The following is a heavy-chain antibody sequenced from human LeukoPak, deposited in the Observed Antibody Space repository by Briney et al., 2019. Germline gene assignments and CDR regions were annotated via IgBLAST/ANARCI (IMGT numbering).Heavy chain of an antibody. Sequence: PGETLTLTCTVSGGSISSSSYYWVRLAQPPGKGWDWIGNSYECGSINYNPSLKSRVTISVDTSKNQFSLQLSSVTAADTAVYYCASRVYYYDSSGYYYMVKWGEGTLVTVSS. CDR2: SYECGSI. J-gene: IGHJ4*02. CDR1: GGSISSSSYY. CDR3: ASRVYYYDSSGYYYMVK. V-gene: IGHV4-39*01. D-gene: IGHD3-22*01.